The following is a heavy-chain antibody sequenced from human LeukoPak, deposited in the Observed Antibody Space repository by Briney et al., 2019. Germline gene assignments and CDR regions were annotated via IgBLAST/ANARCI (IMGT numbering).Heavy chain of an antibody. CDR1: GFPFSIYE. CDR3: ALLAVASDFDC. Sequence: PGGSLRLSRAVSGFPFSIYEMNWVRQAPGKGLEWVSNIGSSGTTIYYADSVKGRFSISRDNAKSSLYLQMNSLRVEDTAVYYCALLAVASDFDCWGQGALVTVSS. CDR2: IGSSGTTI. J-gene: IGHJ4*02. V-gene: IGHV3-48*03. D-gene: IGHD6-19*01.